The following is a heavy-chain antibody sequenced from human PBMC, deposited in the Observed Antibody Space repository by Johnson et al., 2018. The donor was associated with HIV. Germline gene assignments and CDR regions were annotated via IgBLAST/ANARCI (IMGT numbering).Heavy chain of an antibody. CDR1: GFTFDDYT. CDR2: ISWDGGST. V-gene: IGHV3-43*01. Sequence: VQLVESGGVVVQPGGSLRLSCAASGFTFDDYTMHWVRQAPGKGLEWVSLISWDGGSTYYADSVKGRFTISRDNSKNTLYLQINSLRAEDTAVYYCASATVMATLSLGPWYPFDIWGQGTMVTVSS. J-gene: IGHJ3*02. CDR3: ASATVMATLSLGPWYPFDI. D-gene: IGHD5-24*01.